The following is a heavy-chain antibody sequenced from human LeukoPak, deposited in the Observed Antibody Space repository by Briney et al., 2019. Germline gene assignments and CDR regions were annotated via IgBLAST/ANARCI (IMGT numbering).Heavy chain of an antibody. J-gene: IGHJ4*02. CDR3: AKDVEATITSGGYYFDH. D-gene: IGHD5-12*01. V-gene: IGHV3-23*01. CDR2: SSGSDGSA. Sequence: GGSLRLSCAASGFTLSSYALSWVRQAPGKGLEWVSSSSGSDGSAYYADSVKGRFTISRDTSRNSLYLRMHSLRPEDTAVYYCAKDVEATITSGGYYFDHWGQGALVTVSS. CDR1: GFTLSSYA.